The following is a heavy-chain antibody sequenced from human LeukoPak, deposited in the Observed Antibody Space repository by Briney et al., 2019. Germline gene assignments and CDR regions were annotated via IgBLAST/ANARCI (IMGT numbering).Heavy chain of an antibody. J-gene: IGHJ4*02. V-gene: IGHV3-30*02. D-gene: IGHD2-15*01. CDR3: AKTDQDSTAGDY. CDR1: GFTFSSYG. Sequence: GGSLRLSWAASGFTFSSYGMHWVRQAPGKGLEWVAFIRYDGSNKYYADSVKGRFTISRDNSKNTLYLQMNSLRAEDTAVYYCAKTDQDSTAGDYWGQGTLVTVSS. CDR2: IRYDGSNK.